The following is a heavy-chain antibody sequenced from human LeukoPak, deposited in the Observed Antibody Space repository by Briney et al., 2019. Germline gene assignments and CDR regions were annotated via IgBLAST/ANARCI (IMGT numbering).Heavy chain of an antibody. CDR3: ARITMVRGVRNYYYYMDV. D-gene: IGHD3-10*01. V-gene: IGHV3-21*01. Sequence: PGGSLRLSCAASGFTFSSYSMNWVRQAPGKGLEWVSSISSSSSYIYYADSVKGRFTISRDNAKNSLYLQMNSLRAEDTAVYYCARITMVRGVRNYYYYMDVWGKGTTVTVS. CDR2: ISSSSSYI. CDR1: GFTFSSYS. J-gene: IGHJ6*03.